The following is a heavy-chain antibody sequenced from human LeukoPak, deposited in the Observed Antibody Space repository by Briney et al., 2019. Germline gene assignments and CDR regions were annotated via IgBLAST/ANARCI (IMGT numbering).Heavy chain of an antibody. CDR3: ARDRAVVVAALYYYYYGMDV. V-gene: IGHV3-30*04. CDR2: ILYDGSNK. Sequence: GRALRLSCAASGVTFSSYAMHWVRQAPGKGLEWVAVILYDGSNKYYADSVKGRFTISRDNSKNTLYLQMNSLRAEDTAVYYCARDRAVVVAALYYYYYGMDVWGKGTTVTVSS. J-gene: IGHJ6*04. D-gene: IGHD2-15*01. CDR1: GVTFSSYA.